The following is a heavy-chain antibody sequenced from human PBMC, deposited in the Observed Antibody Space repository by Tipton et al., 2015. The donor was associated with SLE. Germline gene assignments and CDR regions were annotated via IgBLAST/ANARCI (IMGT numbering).Heavy chain of an antibody. CDR3: VRVGTPDYYMDV. V-gene: IGHV3-9*01. D-gene: IGHD7-27*01. J-gene: IGHJ6*03. CDR2: IGWDSAYI. CDR1: GFSFSVYA. Sequence: SLRLSCAASGFSFSVYAVSWVRQAPGKGLEWVAGIGWDSAYIAYEDSVEGRFTISRDNAKKSLYLQMDSLRPDDTAFYYCVRVGTPDYYMDVWGKGTRVTVSS.